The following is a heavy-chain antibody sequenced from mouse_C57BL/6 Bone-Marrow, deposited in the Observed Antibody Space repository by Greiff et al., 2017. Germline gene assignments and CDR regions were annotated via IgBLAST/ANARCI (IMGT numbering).Heavy chain of an antibody. D-gene: IGHD2-5*01. CDR1: GYTFTSYW. Sequence: LLESGAELAKPGASVKLSCKASGYTFTSYWMHWVKQRPGQGLEWIGYINPSSGYTKYNQKFKDKATLTADKSSSTAYMQLSSLTYEDSAVYYGARTYSNYGGPFAYWGQGTLVTVSA. J-gene: IGHJ3*01. CDR3: ARTYSNYGGPFAY. V-gene: IGHV1-7*01. CDR2: INPSSGYT.